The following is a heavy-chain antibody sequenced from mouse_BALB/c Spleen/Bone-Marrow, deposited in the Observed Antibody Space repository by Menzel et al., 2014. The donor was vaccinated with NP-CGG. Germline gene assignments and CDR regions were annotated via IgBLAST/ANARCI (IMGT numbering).Heavy chain of an antibody. J-gene: IGHJ4*01. CDR1: GFTFSSYT. CDR3: ARGLRGYAMDY. V-gene: IGHV5-12-2*01. D-gene: IGHD2-4*01. CDR2: ISNGGGST. Sequence: EAQGVESGGGLVQPGGSLKLSCAASGFTFSSYTMSWVRQTPEKRLEWVAYISNGGGSTYYPDTVKGRFTISRDNAKNTLYLQMSSLKSEDTAMYYCARGLRGYAMDYWGQGTSVTVSS.